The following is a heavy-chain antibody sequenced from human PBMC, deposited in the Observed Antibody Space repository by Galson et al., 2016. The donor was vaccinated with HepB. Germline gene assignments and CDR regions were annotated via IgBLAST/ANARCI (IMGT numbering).Heavy chain of an antibody. D-gene: IGHD1-26*01. Sequence: SETLSLTCTVSGGSISRSAYYWGWIRQPPGKGLEWIGSIHYSGSTPYYASLKSRVTISVDTSKNQFSLNLRSVTAADTAVYYCARHSGVSSVTYQGIDYWGQGTLVTVSS. J-gene: IGHJ4*01. CDR2: IHYSGST. CDR1: GGSISRSAYY. V-gene: IGHV4-39*01. CDR3: ARHSGVSSVTYQGIDY.